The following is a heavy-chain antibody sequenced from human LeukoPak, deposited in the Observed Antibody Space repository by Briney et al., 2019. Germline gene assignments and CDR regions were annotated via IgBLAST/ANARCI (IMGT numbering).Heavy chain of an antibody. D-gene: IGHD2-2*02. CDR1: GFTFSSYA. Sequence: PGGSLRLSCAASGFTFSSYAMNWVRQVPGKGLEWVSGISGNGGYTYYADSVKGRFTISRDNSRDPLYVQMNSLRAEDTALYYCAKGNTYTNSPPDDWGQGTLVTVSS. J-gene: IGHJ4*02. CDR3: AKGNTYTNSPPDD. CDR2: ISGNGGYT. V-gene: IGHV3-23*01.